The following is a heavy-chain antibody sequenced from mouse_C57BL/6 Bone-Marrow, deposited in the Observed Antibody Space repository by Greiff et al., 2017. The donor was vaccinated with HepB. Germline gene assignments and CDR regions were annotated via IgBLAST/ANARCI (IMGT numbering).Heavy chain of an antibody. CDR2: ISDGGSYT. D-gene: IGHD1-1*01. J-gene: IGHJ1*03. Sequence: DVMLVESGGGLVKPGGSLKLSCAASGFTFSSYAMSWVRQTPEKRLEWVATISDGGSYTYYPDNVKGRFTISRDNAKNNLYLQMSHLKSEDTAMYYCARGYGSSCSYWYFDVWGTGTTVTVSS. CDR1: GFTFSSYA. CDR3: ARGYGSSCSYWYFDV. V-gene: IGHV5-4*03.